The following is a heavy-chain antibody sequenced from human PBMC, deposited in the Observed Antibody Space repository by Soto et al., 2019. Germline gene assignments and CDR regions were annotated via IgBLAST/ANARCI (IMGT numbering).Heavy chain of an antibody. D-gene: IGHD3-16*01. CDR2: IYYNGDT. Sequence: SETLSLTCTVSGGSISSYYWSWIRQPPGKGLEWIGYIYYNGDTNHNPPLKSRVTMSVDTSKNQLSLRLSSVTAADTAVYFCAKSTSAFDIWGQGTMVT. J-gene: IGHJ3*02. CDR1: GGSISSYY. V-gene: IGHV4-59*08. CDR3: AKSTSAFDI.